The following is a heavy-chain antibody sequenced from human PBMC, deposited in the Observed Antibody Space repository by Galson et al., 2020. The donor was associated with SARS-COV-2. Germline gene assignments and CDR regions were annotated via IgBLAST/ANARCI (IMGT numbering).Heavy chain of an antibody. CDR3: ARVESGYNYGAGEGNYYYYYMDV. V-gene: IGHV4-4*07. J-gene: IGHJ6*03. Sequence: SETLSLTCTVSGGSISSYYWTWIRQPAGKGLEWIGRIYTYGNTNYNPSLKSRVTMSVDTSKNQLSLSLTSVTAADTAVYYCARVESGYNYGAGEGNYYYYYMDVWGAGTAVTVAS. D-gene: IGHD5-12*01. CDR1: GGSISSYY. CDR2: IYTYGNT.